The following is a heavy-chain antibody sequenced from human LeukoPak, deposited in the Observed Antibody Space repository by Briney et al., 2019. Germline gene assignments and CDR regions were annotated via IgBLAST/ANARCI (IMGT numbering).Heavy chain of an antibody. CDR1: GYTFSVYG. V-gene: IGHV1-69*13. CDR3: AREGAYYYDSSSLGAFDI. J-gene: IGHJ3*02. D-gene: IGHD3-22*01. CDR2: IIPIFGTA. Sequence: SVKVSCKASGYTFSVYGASWVRQAPGQGLEWMGGIIPIFGTANYAQKFQGRVTITADESTSTAYMELSSLRSEDTAVYYCAREGAYYYDSSSLGAFDIWGQGTMVTVSS.